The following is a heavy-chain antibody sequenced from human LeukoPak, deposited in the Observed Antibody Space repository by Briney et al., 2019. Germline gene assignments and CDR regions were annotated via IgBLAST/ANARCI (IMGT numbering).Heavy chain of an antibody. Sequence: GGSLRLSCAASGFSFSSSWMHWVRQAPGKGLEWVGRIKSKTDGGTTDYAAPVKSRFTISRDDSKNTLYLQMNSLKTEDTAVYYCTTGYEWFGYDPWGQGTLVTVSS. V-gene: IGHV3-15*01. CDR3: TTGYEWFGYDP. D-gene: IGHD3-10*01. CDR2: IKSKTDGGTT. CDR1: GFSFSSSW. J-gene: IGHJ5*02.